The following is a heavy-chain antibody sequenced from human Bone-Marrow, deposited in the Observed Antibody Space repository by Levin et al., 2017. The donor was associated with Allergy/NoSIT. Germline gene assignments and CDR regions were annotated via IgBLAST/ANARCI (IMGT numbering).Heavy chain of an antibody. V-gene: IGHV1-8*01. D-gene: IGHD3-3*01. CDR2: MNPNSGNT. CDR1: GYSFTSDD. CDR3: ARGASPIAIFGVAITAPNNGLDV. Sequence: PRASVKVSCKAAGYSFTSDDIHWVRQATGQGLEWLGWMNPNSGNTAYGQKFQGRITMTRNTAMSTAYMELSSLRPEDTAVYYCARGASPIAIFGVAITAPNNGLDVWGQGTTVTVSS. J-gene: IGHJ6*02.